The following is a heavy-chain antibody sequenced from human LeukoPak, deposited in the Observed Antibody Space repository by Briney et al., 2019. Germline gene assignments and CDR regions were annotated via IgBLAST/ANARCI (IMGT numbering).Heavy chain of an antibody. Sequence: PGGSLRLSCAASGFTFDDYAMHWVRQAPGKGLEWVSGISWNSGSIGYADSVKGRFTISRDNAKNSLYLQMNSLRAEDAALYYCAKEGPNYDSSGYYFDYWGQGTLVTVSS. D-gene: IGHD3-22*01. V-gene: IGHV3-9*01. CDR1: GFTFDDYA. J-gene: IGHJ4*02. CDR3: AKEGPNYDSSGYYFDY. CDR2: ISWNSGSI.